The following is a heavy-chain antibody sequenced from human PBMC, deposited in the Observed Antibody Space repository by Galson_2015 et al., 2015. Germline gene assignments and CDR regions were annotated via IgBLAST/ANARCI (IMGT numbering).Heavy chain of an antibody. V-gene: IGHV1-69*13. CDR1: GGTFSSYA. J-gene: IGHJ5*02. CDR2: IIPIFGTA. Sequence: SVKVSCKASGGTFSSYAISWVRQAPGQGLEWMGGIIPIFGTANYAQKFQGRVTITADESTSTAYMELSSLRSEDTAVYYCARDRRPEINYGDPRARFDPWGQGTLVTVSS. CDR3: ARDRRPEINYGDPRARFDP. D-gene: IGHD4-17*01.